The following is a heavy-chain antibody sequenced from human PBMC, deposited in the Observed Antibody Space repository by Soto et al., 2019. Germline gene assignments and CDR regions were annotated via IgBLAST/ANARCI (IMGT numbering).Heavy chain of an antibody. J-gene: IGHJ4*02. V-gene: IGHV3-23*01. CDR3: AYSIGFDF. CDR1: GFSFSNAV. CDR2: INIGGSNT. Sequence: GGSLRLSCAASGFSFSNAVMSWVRLPPGKGLEWVSSINIGGSNTFYADSVRGRFTISRDDSKNTLYLQVNDLRVDDTAAYYCAYSIGFDFWGRGTLVTAPQ. D-gene: IGHD2-21*01.